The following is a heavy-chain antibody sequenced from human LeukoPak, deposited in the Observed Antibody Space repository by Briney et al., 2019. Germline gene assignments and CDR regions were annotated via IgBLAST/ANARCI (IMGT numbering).Heavy chain of an antibody. CDR3: ARKVAGSSAFDY. J-gene: IGHJ4*02. Sequence: TSETLSLTCIVSGSSISSSRDYWAWIRQPPGKGLEWVGNIYYDGSTYYNPSLKSRVTISIDTSKNQFSLKVSSVIAADTAVYYCARKVAGSSAFDYWGQETLVTVSS. V-gene: IGHV4-39*01. D-gene: IGHD6-19*01. CDR1: GSSISSSRDY. CDR2: IYYDGST.